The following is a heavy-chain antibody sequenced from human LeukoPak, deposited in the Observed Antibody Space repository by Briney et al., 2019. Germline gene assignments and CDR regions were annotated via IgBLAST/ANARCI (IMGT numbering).Heavy chain of an antibody. D-gene: IGHD5-18*01. CDR1: GFTFSSYS. J-gene: IGHJ6*03. CDR2: ISSSSSYT. V-gene: IGHV3-21*01. CDR3: ARDSVDTAMVDYYYYYMDV. Sequence: GGSLRLSCAASGFTFSSYSMNWVRQAPGKGLEWVSSISSSSSYTYYADSVKGRFTISRDNAKNSLYLQMNSLRAEDTAVYYCARDSVDTAMVDYYYYYMDVWGKGTTVTVSS.